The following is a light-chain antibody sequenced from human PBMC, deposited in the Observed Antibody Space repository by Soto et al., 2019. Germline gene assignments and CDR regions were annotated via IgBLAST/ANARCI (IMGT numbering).Light chain of an antibody. CDR2: EVN. CDR3: SSYAGSSNV. CDR1: SNDDGGYNN. V-gene: IGLV2-8*01. J-gene: IGLJ1*01. Sequence: QSVLTQPPSASGSPGQSVAISCTGTSNDDGGYNNVSWYQQHPGKAPKLMIYEVNKRPSGVPDRFSGSKSGNTASLTVSGLQAEDEADYYCSSYAGSSNVFGTGTKLTVL.